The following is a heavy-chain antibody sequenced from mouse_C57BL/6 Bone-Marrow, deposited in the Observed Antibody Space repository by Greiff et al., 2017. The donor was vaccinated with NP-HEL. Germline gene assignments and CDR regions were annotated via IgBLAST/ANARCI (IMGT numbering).Heavy chain of an antibody. CDR2: IYPGDGDT. CDR1: GYAFSSSW. CDR3: ARYYDYGDY. J-gene: IGHJ2*01. V-gene: IGHV1-82*01. Sequence: VQLQQSGPELVKPGASVKISCKASGYAFSSSWMNWVKQRPGKGLEWIGRIYPGDGDTNYNGKFKDKATLTVDKSSSTAYMQLSSLTSEDSAVYYCARYYDYGDYWGQGTTLTVSS. D-gene: IGHD2-4*01.